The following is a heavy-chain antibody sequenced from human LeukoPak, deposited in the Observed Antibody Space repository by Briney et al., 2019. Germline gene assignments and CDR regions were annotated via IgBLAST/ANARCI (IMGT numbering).Heavy chain of an antibody. CDR3: AARGLELSFDY. CDR2: INPNSGGT. CDR1: GYTFIGYY. J-gene: IGHJ4*02. V-gene: IGHV1-2*02. Sequence: ASVKVSCKASGYTFIGYYLHWLRQAPGQGLEWMGWINPNSGGTNYAQKFQGRVTMTRDTSISTAYMELSRLRSDDTAVYYCAARGLELSFDYWGQGTLVTVSS. D-gene: IGHD1-26*01.